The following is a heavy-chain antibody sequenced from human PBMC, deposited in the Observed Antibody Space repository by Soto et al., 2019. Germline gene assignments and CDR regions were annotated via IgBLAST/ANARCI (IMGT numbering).Heavy chain of an antibody. CDR1: GGSLSGYY. Sequence: QVQLQQWGAGLLKPSETLSLTCAVYGGSLSGYYWSWIRQPPGKGLEWIGEINHSGSTNYNPSLKSRVTISVDTSKNQFSLKLSSVTAADTAVYYCARNVMITFGGVTKWGQGTLVTVSS. CDR2: INHSGST. J-gene: IGHJ4*02. V-gene: IGHV4-34*01. CDR3: ARNVMITFGGVTK. D-gene: IGHD3-16*01.